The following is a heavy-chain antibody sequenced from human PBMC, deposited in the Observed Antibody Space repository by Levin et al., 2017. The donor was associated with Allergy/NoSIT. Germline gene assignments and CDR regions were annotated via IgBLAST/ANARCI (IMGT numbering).Heavy chain of an antibody. J-gene: IGHJ6*02. D-gene: IGHD6-19*01. V-gene: IGHV3-74*01. Sequence: GGSLRVSCAASGFTFNGFWMHWVRQVPGKGLVWVSRIYSDESNTAYADSVKGRFTISRDNAKNTLFLQMNSLRAEDTAVYYCARGWYYGMDVWGQGTTVTVSS. CDR1: GFTFNGFW. CDR2: IYSDESNT. CDR3: ARGWYYGMDV.